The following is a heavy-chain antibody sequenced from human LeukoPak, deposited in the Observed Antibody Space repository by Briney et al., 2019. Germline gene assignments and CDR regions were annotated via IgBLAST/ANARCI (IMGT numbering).Heavy chain of an antibody. CDR2: IQNRGST. V-gene: IGHV4-59*01. D-gene: IGHD6-19*01. CDR3: ARDRPGIAVAGDAFDI. CDR1: GGSISSYY. Sequence: SETLSLTCTVSGGSISSYYWSWIRQPPGKGLEWIGYIQNRGSTTYNPSLKSRVTLSVDTSKNQFSLKLTSVTAAATAVYYCARDRPGIAVAGDAFDIWGQGTMVTVSS. J-gene: IGHJ3*02.